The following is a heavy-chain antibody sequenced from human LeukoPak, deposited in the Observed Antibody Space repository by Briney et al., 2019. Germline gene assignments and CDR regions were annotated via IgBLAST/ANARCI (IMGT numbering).Heavy chain of an antibody. V-gene: IGHV4-38-2*02. CDR1: GYSISSGYY. D-gene: IGHD3-9*01. CDR3: ARVPGVYYDRLTGYGSGWFDP. J-gene: IGHJ5*02. CDR2: VYHSGST. Sequence: SETLSLTCTVSGYSISSGYYWGWVRQPPGKGLEWIGTVYHSGSTYYNPSLRSRVTISVEASKNQFSLKVRSMTAADTAVYYCARVPGVYYDRLTGYGSGWFDPWGQGTLVTVSS.